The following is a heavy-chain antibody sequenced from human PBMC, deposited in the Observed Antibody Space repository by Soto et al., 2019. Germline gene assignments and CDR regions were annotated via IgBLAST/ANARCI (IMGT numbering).Heavy chain of an antibody. CDR1: GFSFVSYS. D-gene: IGHD3-22*01. CDR2: ISSSSSTI. V-gene: IGHV3-48*02. CDR3: ARDRVRRYYYDSSGYGHFDY. Sequence: PGGTLRLSCAASGFSFVSYSINCGRHSPLKWREWVSYISSSSSTIYYADSVKGRFTISRDNAKNSLYLQMNSMRDEDTAVYYCARDRVRRYYYDSSGYGHFDYWGQGTLVTVSS. J-gene: IGHJ4*02.